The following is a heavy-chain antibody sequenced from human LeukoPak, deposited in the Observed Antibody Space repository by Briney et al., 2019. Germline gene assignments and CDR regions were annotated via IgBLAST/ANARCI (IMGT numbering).Heavy chain of an antibody. CDR3: VRYCNGGSCYCAAFDV. Sequence: GGSLRLSCAASGFTFSDYGMYWVRQAPGKGLEWVALIWYDGGKKYYTDSVRGRFTISRDNSKNTLYLQMNSLRAEDTAVYYCVRYCNGGSCYCAAFDVWGPGTTVTVSS. V-gene: IGHV3-33*01. D-gene: IGHD2-15*01. CDR2: IWYDGGKK. J-gene: IGHJ3*01. CDR1: GFTFSDYG.